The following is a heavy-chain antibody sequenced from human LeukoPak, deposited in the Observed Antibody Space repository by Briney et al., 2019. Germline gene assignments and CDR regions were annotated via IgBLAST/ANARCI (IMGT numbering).Heavy chain of an antibody. CDR2: INPSGGST. CDR3: ARDLYGGDFYFDH. V-gene: IGHV1-46*01. Sequence: GASVKVSGKTSGYTFTGYYMHWVRQAPGQGLEWMGFINPSGGSTNYAQKFQGRVTMTRDTSTSTVYMELSSLRSEDTAVYSCARDLYGGDFYFDHWGQGTLVTVSS. J-gene: IGHJ4*02. CDR1: GYTFTGYY. D-gene: IGHD4-23*01.